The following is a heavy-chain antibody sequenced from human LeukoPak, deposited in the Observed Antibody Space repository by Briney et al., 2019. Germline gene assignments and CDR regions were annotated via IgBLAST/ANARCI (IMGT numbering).Heavy chain of an antibody. V-gene: IGHV3-30-3*01. D-gene: IGHD3-10*01. Sequence: GGSLRLSCAASGFTFRNYFMHWVRQAPGGGLEWVAVIASDGSQTFYVESVEGRFTISRDNSNKTLYLQMNSLRAEDTAVYFCVGERQDTIVHSGAFDSWGQGTTVTVSA. J-gene: IGHJ3*02. CDR2: IASDGSQT. CDR1: GFTFRNYF. CDR3: VGERQDTIVHSGAFDS.